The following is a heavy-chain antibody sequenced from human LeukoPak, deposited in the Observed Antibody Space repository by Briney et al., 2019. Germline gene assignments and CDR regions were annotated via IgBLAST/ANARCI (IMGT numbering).Heavy chain of an antibody. CDR1: GGSISSYY. CDR2: IYYSGST. Sequence: SETLSLTCTVSGGSISSYYWSWIRQPPGKGLEWIGYIYYSGSTNYNPSLKSRVTISVDTSKNQFSLKLSSVTAADTAVYYCARDRRIAAAGTDRGYGMDVWGQGTTVTVSS. CDR3: ARDRRIAAAGTDRGYGMDV. D-gene: IGHD6-13*01. J-gene: IGHJ6*02. V-gene: IGHV4-59*01.